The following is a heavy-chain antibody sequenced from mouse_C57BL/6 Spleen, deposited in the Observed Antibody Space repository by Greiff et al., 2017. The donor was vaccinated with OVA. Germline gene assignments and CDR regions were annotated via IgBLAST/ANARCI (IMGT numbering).Heavy chain of an antibody. D-gene: IGHD2-2*01. CDR2: IDPEDGET. CDR1: GFNIKDYY. J-gene: IGHJ3*01. V-gene: IGHV14-2*01. Sequence: VQLQQSGAELVKPGASVKLSCTASGFNIKDYYMHWVKQRTEQGLEWIGRIDPEDGETKYAPTFQGKATITADTSSNTAYLQLSSLTSEDTAVYYCARGYDRFAYWGQGTLVTVSA. CDR3: ARGYDRFAY.